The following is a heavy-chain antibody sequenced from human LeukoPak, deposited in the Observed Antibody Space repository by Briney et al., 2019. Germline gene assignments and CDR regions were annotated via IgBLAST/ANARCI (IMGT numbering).Heavy chain of an antibody. J-gene: IGHJ4*02. CDR2: ISSSSSTI. Sequence: GGSLRLSCEASGFTFSDYYMSWIRQAPGKGLEWVSYISSSSSTIYYADSVKGRFTISRDNAKNSLYLQMNSLRAEDTAVYYCARDPGIAAAGTSGYWGQGTLVTVSS. D-gene: IGHD6-13*01. CDR1: GFTFSDYY. V-gene: IGHV3-11*04. CDR3: ARDPGIAAAGTSGY.